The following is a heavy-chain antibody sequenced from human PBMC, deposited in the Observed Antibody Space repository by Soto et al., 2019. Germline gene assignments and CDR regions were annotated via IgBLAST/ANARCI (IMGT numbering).Heavy chain of an antibody. D-gene: IGHD3-9*01. Sequence: QVQLVQSGGEVKKPGASVKVSCKASGYTFSSYGINWVRQAPGQGLEWLGWISPYDGNTKYAQILQGRVSMTTDTSTKTAYMEVRSLRSDDTAVYYCARGGYYDSGGSPNYHYYGMNVWGQGTTVTVSS. V-gene: IGHV1-18*01. CDR1: GYTFSSYG. J-gene: IGHJ6*02. CDR3: ARGGYYDSGGSPNYHYYGMNV. CDR2: ISPYDGNT.